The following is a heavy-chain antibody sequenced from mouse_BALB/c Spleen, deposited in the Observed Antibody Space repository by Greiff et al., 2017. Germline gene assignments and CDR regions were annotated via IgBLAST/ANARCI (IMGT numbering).Heavy chain of an antibody. CDR3: AREYGNYGNYAMDY. CDR1: GFTFSDYY. V-gene: IGHV5-4*02. Sequence: DVHLVESGGGLVKPGGSLKLSCAASGFTFSDYYMYWVRQTPEKRLEWVATISDGGSYTYYPDSVKGRFTISRDNAKNNLYLQMSSLKSEDTAMYYCAREYGNYGNYAMDYWGQGTSVTVSS. D-gene: IGHD2-10*02. J-gene: IGHJ4*01. CDR2: ISDGGSYT.